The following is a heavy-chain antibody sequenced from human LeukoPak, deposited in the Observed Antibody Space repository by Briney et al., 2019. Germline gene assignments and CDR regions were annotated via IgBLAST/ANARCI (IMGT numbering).Heavy chain of an antibody. Sequence: ASVKVSCKASGCTFTSYYMHWVRQAPGQGLEWMGIINPSGGSTSYAQKFQGRVTMTRDMSTSTVYMELSSLRSEDTAVYYCARVPYYGSGKRAFDIWGQGTMVTVSS. CDR3: ARVPYYGSGKRAFDI. CDR2: INPSGGST. CDR1: GCTFTSYY. J-gene: IGHJ3*02. D-gene: IGHD3-10*01. V-gene: IGHV1-46*01.